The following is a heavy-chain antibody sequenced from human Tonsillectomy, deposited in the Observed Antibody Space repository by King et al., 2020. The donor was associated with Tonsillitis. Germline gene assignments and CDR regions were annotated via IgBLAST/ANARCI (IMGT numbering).Heavy chain of an antibody. CDR1: GGSISSGNYY. CDR3: ARGGEILTGGSLFDP. CDR2: IYTSGRI. V-gene: IGHV4-61*02. J-gene: IGHJ5*02. Sequence: QLQESGPELVKPSQTLSLTCTVSGGSISSGNYYWSWIRQPAGEGLEWIGRIYTSGRINYNPSLESRVTMSVDTSKSQFSLKLSSVTAADTAVYYCARGGEILTGGSLFDPWGQGTLVTVSS. D-gene: IGHD3-9*01.